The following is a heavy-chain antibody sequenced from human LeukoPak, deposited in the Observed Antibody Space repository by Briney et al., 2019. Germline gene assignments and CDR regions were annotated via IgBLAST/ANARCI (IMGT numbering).Heavy chain of an antibody. Sequence: SETLSLTCSVSGGSITNYYWSWIRQPPGRGLEWIGYIYYSGSTHYNPSLKSRVTISVDTSKNQFSLKLSSVTAADTAVYYCARETGGVYYDFWSGYPNWFDPWGQGTLVTVSS. CDR2: IYYSGST. D-gene: IGHD3-3*01. J-gene: IGHJ5*02. CDR3: ARETGGVYYDFWSGYPNWFDP. CDR1: GGSITNYY. V-gene: IGHV4-59*12.